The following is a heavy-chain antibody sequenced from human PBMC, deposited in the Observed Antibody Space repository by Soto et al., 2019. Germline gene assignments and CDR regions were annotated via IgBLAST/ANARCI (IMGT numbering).Heavy chain of an antibody. CDR2: IYYSGST. D-gene: IGHD3-10*01. CDR3: ARAPRGNYGYPSYFDY. J-gene: IGHJ4*02. V-gene: IGHV4-59*01. CDR1: GGSISSYY. Sequence: PSETLSLTCTVSGGSISSYYWSWIRQPPGKGLEWIGYIYYSGSTNYNPSLKSRVIISVDTSKNQFSLKLSSVTAADTAVYYCARAPRGNYGYPSYFDYWGQGTLVTSPQ.